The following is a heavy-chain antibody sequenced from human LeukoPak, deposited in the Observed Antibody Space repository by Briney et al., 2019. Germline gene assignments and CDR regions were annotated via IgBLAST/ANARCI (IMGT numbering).Heavy chain of an antibody. V-gene: IGHV4-34*01. J-gene: IGHJ6*03. Sequence: SETLSRTCAVYGGSFSDFYCTWIRQPPGKGLEWIGEINHSGNTKYNPSLKSRVTILLDTSKNQFSLKVRSVAAADTAVYYCATTRGVITLDGYHYYIDVWGKGTTVTVSS. CDR2: INHSGNT. CDR3: ATTRGVITLDGYHYYIDV. CDR1: GGSFSDFY. D-gene: IGHD3-10*01.